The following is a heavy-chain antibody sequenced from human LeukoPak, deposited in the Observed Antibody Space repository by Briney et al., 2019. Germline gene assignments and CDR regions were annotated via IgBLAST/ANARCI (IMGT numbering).Heavy chain of an antibody. V-gene: IGHV3-21*01. Sequence: GGSLRLSCAASRLIFSSYHMHWVRQPPGKGLEWVSSISSINSFIYYADSMKGRFTISRDNAKNTLYLQMNGLRAEDTAVYYCARGSNWSPLDFDYWGQGTLVTVSS. CDR2: ISSINSFI. D-gene: IGHD1-20*01. CDR1: RLIFSSYH. J-gene: IGHJ4*02. CDR3: ARGSNWSPLDFDY.